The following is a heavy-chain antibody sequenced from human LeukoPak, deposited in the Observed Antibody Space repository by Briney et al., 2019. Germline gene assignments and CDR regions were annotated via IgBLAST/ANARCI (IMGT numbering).Heavy chain of an antibody. D-gene: IGHD2-8*01. CDR1: GGSISSYY. CDR2: IYYSGST. J-gene: IGHJ4*02. CDR3: ARTNREIDY. V-gene: IGHV4-59*08. Sequence: SETLSLTCTVSGGSISSYYWSWIRQPPGKGLEWIGYIYYSGSTNYNPSLKSRVTISVDTSKNQFSLNLNSVTAADTAVYYCARTNREIDYWGQGTLVTVSS.